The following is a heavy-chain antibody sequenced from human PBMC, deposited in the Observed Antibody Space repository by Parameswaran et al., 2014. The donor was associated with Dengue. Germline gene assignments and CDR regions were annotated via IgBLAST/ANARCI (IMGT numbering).Heavy chain of an antibody. Sequence: WIRQSPSRGLEWLGRTYYRSKWYNDYAVSVKSRITINPDTSKNQFSLQLNSVTPEDTAVYYCARASYYYDSSGPNDYFDYWGQGTLVTVSS. CDR3: ARASYYYDSSGPNDYFDY. D-gene: IGHD3-22*01. V-gene: IGHV6-1*01. CDR2: TYYRSKWYN. J-gene: IGHJ4*02.